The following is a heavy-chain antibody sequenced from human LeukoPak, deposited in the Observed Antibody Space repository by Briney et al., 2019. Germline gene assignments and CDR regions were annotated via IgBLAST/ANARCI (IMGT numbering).Heavy chain of an antibody. J-gene: IGHJ5*02. V-gene: IGHV3-23*01. CDR2: ISGSGGAT. CDR1: RFTFSNYT. D-gene: IGHD3-9*01. CDR3: AKSFVYDIVRGNTSTWFDP. Sequence: GGSLRLSCAASRFTFSNYTMNWVRQAPGKGLEWVSSISGSGGATYYADSVKGRFTISRDNSKNKLYLQMNSLRAEATPVYYFAKSFVYDIVRGNTSTWFDPWGQGTLVTVSS.